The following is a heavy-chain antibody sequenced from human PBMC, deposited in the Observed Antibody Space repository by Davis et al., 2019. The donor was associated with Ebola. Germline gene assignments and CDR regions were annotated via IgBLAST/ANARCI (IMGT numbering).Heavy chain of an antibody. CDR1: GGSFSGYY. CDR2: INHSGST. CDR3: ARGRGYNWFDP. J-gene: IGHJ5*02. V-gene: IGHV4-34*01. Sequence: GSLRLSCAVYGGSFSGYYWSWIRQPPGKGLEWIGEINHSGSTNYNPSLKSRVTISVDTSKNQFSLKLSSVTAADTAVYYCARGRGYNWFDPWGQGTLVTVSS.